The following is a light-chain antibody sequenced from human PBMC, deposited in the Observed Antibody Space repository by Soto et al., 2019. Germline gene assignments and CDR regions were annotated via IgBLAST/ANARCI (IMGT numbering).Light chain of an antibody. J-gene: IGKJ1*01. CDR1: QSVAAAY. Sequence: EIVLTQSPGTLSLSPGERVTLSCRASQSVAAAYLAWYQHKPGQAPRLLLYGASSRATGIPDRISGSGSGTDFTLTISRLEPEDFAVYYCQQYGGSRWTFGQGTKVEAK. V-gene: IGKV3-20*01. CDR3: QQYGGSRWT. CDR2: GAS.